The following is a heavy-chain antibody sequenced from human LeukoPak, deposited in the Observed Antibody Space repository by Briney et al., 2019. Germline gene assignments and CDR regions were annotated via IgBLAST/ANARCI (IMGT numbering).Heavy chain of an antibody. Sequence: ASVKVSCKASGYTFTGYYLHWVRQAPGQGLEWMGWINPNSGGTNYAQKFQGRVTMTRDTSISTAYMELSRLRSDDTAVYYCARTTGTTFGFSGYWGQGTLVTVPS. CDR1: GYTFTGYY. CDR3: ARTTGTTFGFSGY. D-gene: IGHD3-16*01. CDR2: INPNSGGT. V-gene: IGHV1-2*02. J-gene: IGHJ4*02.